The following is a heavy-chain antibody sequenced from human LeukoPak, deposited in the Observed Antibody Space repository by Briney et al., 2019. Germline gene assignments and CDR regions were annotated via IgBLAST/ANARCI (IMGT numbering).Heavy chain of an antibody. V-gene: IGHV3-30*04. CDR1: GFTFSNYA. Sequence: PGGSLRLSCAASGFTFSNYAMHWVRQAPGKGLEWVAVISYDGSNKYYADSVKGRFTISRDNSKNTLYLQMNSLRAEDTAVYYCMGSGWYGDYWGQGTLVTVSS. CDR3: MGSGWYGDY. J-gene: IGHJ4*02. CDR2: ISYDGSNK. D-gene: IGHD6-19*01.